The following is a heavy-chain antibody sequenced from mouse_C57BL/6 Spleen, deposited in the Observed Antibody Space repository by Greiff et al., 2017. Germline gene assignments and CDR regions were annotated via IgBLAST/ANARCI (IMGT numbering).Heavy chain of an antibody. CDR2: INPGSGGT. Sequence: QVQLQQSGAELVRPGTSVKVSCKASGYAFTNYLIEWVKQRPGQGLEWIGVINPGSGGTNYNEKFKGKATLTADKSSSTAYMQLSSLTSEDTAVYFCARSNWAFDYWGQGTTLTVSS. V-gene: IGHV1-54*01. D-gene: IGHD4-1*01. J-gene: IGHJ2*01. CDR3: ARSNWAFDY. CDR1: GYAFTNYL.